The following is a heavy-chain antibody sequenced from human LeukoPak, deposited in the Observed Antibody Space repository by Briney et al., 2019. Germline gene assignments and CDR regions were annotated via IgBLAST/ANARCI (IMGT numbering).Heavy chain of an antibody. CDR1: GGSFSGYY. V-gene: IGHV4-34*01. J-gene: IGHJ5*02. CDR3: ARGARYDVLTGYYAEDNCFDP. CDR2: INHSGST. D-gene: IGHD3-9*01. Sequence: PSETLSLTCAVYGGSFSGYYWNWIRQPPGKGLEWIGEINHSGSTNYNQSLKGRVTISVDTSKNQFSLKLSSVTAADTAVYYCARGARYDVLTGYYAEDNCFDPWGQGTLVTVSS.